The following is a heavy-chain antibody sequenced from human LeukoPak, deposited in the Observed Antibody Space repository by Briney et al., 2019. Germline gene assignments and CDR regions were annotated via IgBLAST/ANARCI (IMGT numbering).Heavy chain of an antibody. Sequence: PGGSLRLSCAASGFTFSSYWMSWVRQAPGKGLEWVANIKQDGSEKYYVDSVKGRFTISRDNAKNSLYLQMNSLRAEDTAVYYCARRYSGSPRNRGHDYWGQGTLVTVSS. V-gene: IGHV3-7*03. D-gene: IGHD1-26*01. J-gene: IGHJ4*02. CDR3: ARRYSGSPRNRGHDY. CDR2: IKQDGSEK. CDR1: GFTFSSYW.